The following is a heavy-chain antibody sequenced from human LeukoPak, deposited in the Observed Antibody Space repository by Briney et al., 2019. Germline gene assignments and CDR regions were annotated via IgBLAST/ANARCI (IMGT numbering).Heavy chain of an antibody. CDR1: GYTFTSYG. D-gene: IGHD6-19*01. Sequence: GASVKVSCKASGYTFTSYGISWVRQAPGQGLEWMGWISGYNGNTDYAQKLQGRVTMTTETSTSTAYMELRSLRSDGTAVYYCARKVAGVWFDPWGQGTLVTVSS. CDR2: ISGYNGNT. CDR3: ARKVAGVWFDP. J-gene: IGHJ5*02. V-gene: IGHV1-18*04.